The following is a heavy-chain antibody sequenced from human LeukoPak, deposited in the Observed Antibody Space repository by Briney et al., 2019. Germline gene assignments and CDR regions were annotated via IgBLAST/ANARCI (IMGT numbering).Heavy chain of an antibody. J-gene: IGHJ4*01. V-gene: IGHV3-23*01. CDR1: GFIFSHYG. CDR3: ARDLGWFYFDQ. Sequence: PGGTLRLSCVASGFIFSHYGMHWVRQAPGKGLEWVSGPNSRSDSIYDADSVKGRFTISRDNSKNTLYLQMNSLRPEDTAIYYCARDLGWFYFDQWGHGTLVTVPS. CDR2: PNSRSDSI. D-gene: IGHD3-3*01.